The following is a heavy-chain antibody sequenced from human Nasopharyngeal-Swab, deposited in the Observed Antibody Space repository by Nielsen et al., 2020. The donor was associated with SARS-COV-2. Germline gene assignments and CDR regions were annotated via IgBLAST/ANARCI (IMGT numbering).Heavy chain of an antibody. D-gene: IGHD3-22*01. CDR2: IIPIFGPA. J-gene: IGHJ4*02. Sequence: WVRQAPGQGLEWMGGIIPIFGPANYAQKFQGRVTITADESTSTAYMELSSLRSEDTAVYYCARDAYYDSSGYSFLDNYFDYWGQGTLVTVSS. CDR3: ARDAYYDSSGYSFLDNYFDY. V-gene: IGHV1-69*01.